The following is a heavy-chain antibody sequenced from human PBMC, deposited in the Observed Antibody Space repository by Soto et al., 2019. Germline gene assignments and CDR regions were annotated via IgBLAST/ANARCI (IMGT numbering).Heavy chain of an antibody. D-gene: IGHD3-9*01. V-gene: IGHV2-5*02. CDR1: GFSLSTSGVG. J-gene: IGHJ4*02. CDR2: IYWDDGK. Sequence: SGPTLVNPTQTLTLTCTFSGFSLSTSGVGVAWIRQPPGKALEWLALIYWDDGKRYSPSLKTRLNITKDTSKNQVVLTLTNVDPVDTATYYCEHRPAYDISTGYYPFDYWGQGSLVTVSS. CDR3: EHRPAYDISTGYYPFDY.